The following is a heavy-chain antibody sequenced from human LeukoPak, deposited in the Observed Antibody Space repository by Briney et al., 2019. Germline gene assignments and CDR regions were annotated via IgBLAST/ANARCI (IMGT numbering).Heavy chain of an antibody. CDR3: ARDKGFWSTHYGMDV. D-gene: IGHD3-3*01. CDR1: GFTFSNYA. CDR2: ITSVSSYK. J-gene: IGHJ6*02. V-gene: IGHV3-21*01. Sequence: GGSLRLSCKASGFTFSNYAMNWVRQAPGKGLEWVSSITSVSSYKYYADSVKGRFTISRDNAKNSLFLQMNSLRAEDTAVYYCARDKGFWSTHYGMDVWGQGTTVTVSS.